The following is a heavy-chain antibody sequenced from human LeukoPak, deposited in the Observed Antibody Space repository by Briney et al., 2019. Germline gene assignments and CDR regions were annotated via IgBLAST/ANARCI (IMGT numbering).Heavy chain of an antibody. CDR1: GGSISSSTYY. Sequence: PSETLSLTCTVSGGSISSSTYYWGWIRQPPGKGLEWIGSIYYGGSTYYNPSLKSRVTISVDTSKNQFSLKLSSVTAADTAVYYCARHRQYGGKAIDYWGQGTLVTVSS. CDR2: IYYGGST. CDR3: ARHRQYGGKAIDY. J-gene: IGHJ4*02. V-gene: IGHV4-39*01. D-gene: IGHD4-23*01.